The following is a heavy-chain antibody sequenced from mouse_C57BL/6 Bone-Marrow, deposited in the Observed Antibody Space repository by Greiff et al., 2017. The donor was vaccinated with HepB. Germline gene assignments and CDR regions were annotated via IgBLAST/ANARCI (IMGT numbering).Heavy chain of an antibody. CDR3: ARDLDYFDY. V-gene: IGHV5-16*01. CDR2: INYDGSST. CDR1: GFTFSDYY. Sequence: EVQGVESAGGLVQPGSSMKLSCTASGFTFSDYYIAWVRQVPEKGLEWVANINYDGSSTYYLDSLKSRFIISRDNAKNILYLQMSSLKSEDTATYYCARDLDYFDYWGQGTTLTVSS. J-gene: IGHJ2*01.